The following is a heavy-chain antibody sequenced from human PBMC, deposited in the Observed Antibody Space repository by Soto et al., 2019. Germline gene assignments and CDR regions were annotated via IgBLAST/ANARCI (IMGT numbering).Heavy chain of an antibody. J-gene: IGHJ5*02. D-gene: IGHD5-18*01. CDR3: SSQTYSYAWHH. Sequence: SETLSLTCAVSSGSISSNWWTWVRQPPGKGLEWIGEIYHSGSTNYNPSLNSRVSISVDKSKNHFSLDLYSVTAADTAVYYCSSQTYSYAWHHWGQGIQVTVSS. CDR1: SGSISSNW. V-gene: IGHV4-4*02. CDR2: IYHSGST.